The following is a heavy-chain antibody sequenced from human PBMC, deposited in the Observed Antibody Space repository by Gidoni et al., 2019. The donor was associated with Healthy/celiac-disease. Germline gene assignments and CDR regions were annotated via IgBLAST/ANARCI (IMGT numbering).Heavy chain of an antibody. V-gene: IGHV3-73*02. D-gene: IGHD3-3*01. CDR3: TRTVDDYDFWSGYPNGDI. J-gene: IGHJ3*02. CDR1: GFTFSGSA. CDR2: IRSKANSYAT. Sequence: EVQLVESGGGLVQPGGSLKLSCAASGFTFSGSAIHWVRQASGKGLEWVGRIRSKANSYATAYAASVKGRFTISRDDSKNTAYLQMNSLKTEDTAVYYCTRTVDDYDFWSGYPNGDIWGQGTMVTVSS.